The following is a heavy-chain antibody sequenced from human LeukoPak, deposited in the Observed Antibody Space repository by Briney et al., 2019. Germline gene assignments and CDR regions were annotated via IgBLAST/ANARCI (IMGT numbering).Heavy chain of an antibody. CDR1: GFTFSSYA. CDR3: AKDLKYTGSLRIADF. D-gene: IGHD1-26*01. J-gene: IGHJ4*02. V-gene: IGHV3-23*01. Sequence: GGSLRLSCAASGFTFSSYAMSWVRRAPGKGLEWVSLISGSGGSTNYADSVKGRFTISRDNSKNMLYVQMNSLRAEDTAVYYCAKDLKYTGSLRIADFWGQGTLVTVSS. CDR2: ISGSGGST.